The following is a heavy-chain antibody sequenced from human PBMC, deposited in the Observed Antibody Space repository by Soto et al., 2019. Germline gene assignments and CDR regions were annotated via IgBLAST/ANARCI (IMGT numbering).Heavy chain of an antibody. V-gene: IGHV4-59*01. CDR1: GGYISSYY. J-gene: IGHJ4*01. D-gene: IGHD5-18*01. CDR2: IYYSGST. Sequence: TSETLALTCTVSGGYISSYYWSWIRQPPGKALEWIGYIYYSGSTNDNPSLKSRVTISVDTTKVQFSLKLSSVTAADTAVYYCARVVDTAMVFDYWGHGTLVTVSS. CDR3: ARVVDTAMVFDY.